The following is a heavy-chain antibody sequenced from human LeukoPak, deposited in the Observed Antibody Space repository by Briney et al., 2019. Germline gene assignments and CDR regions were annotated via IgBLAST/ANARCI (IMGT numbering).Heavy chain of an antibody. Sequence: GGSLRLSCAASGFTFSSYSMNWVRQAPGKGLEWVSTISGGVSRTYYADSVKGRFTISRDNSKNTLYLQMNSLRAEDTAEYYCAKIGCSSSSCYSFPLYYYYYMDDWGKGTTVTVSS. V-gene: IGHV3-23*01. D-gene: IGHD2-2*01. J-gene: IGHJ6*03. CDR2: ISGGVSRT. CDR3: AKIGCSSSSCYSFPLYYYYYMDD. CDR1: GFTFSSYS.